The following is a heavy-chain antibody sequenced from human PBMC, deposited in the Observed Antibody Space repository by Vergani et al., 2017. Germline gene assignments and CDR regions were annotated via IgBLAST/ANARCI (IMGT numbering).Heavy chain of an antibody. CDR3: ARGVSVAAADPGXFDP. D-gene: IGHD6-13*01. J-gene: IGHJ5*02. V-gene: IGHV4-31*03. CDR1: GGSISSGGYY. CDR2: IYYSGST. Sequence: QVQLQESGPGLVKPSQTLSLTCTVSGGSISSGGYYWSWIRQHPGKGLEWIGYIYYSGSTYYNPSLKSRVTISVDTSKNQFSLKLSSVTAADTAVYYCARGVSVAAADPGXFDPWGQGTLVTVSS.